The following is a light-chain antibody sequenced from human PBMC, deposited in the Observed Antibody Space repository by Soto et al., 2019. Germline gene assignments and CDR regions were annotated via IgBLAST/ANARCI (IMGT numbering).Light chain of an antibody. CDR2: TTS. CDR3: TSWDDSLSGVV. CDR1: SNVGSHE. V-gene: IGLV1-44*01. J-gene: IGLJ2*01. Sequence: QSVVTQPPSVSGTPGQGVIISCSNVGSHEVSWYQQVPGMAPKLLIHTTSQRPSGVPDRFSASKSGNSASLAIRGLQSDDEADYFCTSWDDSLSGVVFGRGTKLTVL.